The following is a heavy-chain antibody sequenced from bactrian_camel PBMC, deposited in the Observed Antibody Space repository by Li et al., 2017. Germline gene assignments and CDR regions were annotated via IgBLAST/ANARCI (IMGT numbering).Heavy chain of an antibody. D-gene: IGHD3*01. CDR1: GYFNKRC. Sequence: HVQLVESGGHSLQAGGSLTLSCVASGYFNKRCMAWFRQVQGKERERVASVNGDGVRYTIDRLTITKDNAENILYLQMKALKPEDTGVYYCAAWCTGTAGYTLLDAQKYNYWGQGTQVTVS. V-gene: IGHV3S26*01. J-gene: IGHJ4*01. CDR2: VNGDGVR. CDR3: AAWCTGTAGYTLLDAQKYNY.